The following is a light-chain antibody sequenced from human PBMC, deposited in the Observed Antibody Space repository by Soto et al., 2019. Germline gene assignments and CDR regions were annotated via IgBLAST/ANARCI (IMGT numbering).Light chain of an antibody. CDR2: DVS. J-gene: IGLJ2*01. CDR1: SSDVGVYNY. V-gene: IGLV2-14*01. Sequence: QSALTQPASVSGSPGQSITISCTGTSSDVGVYNYVSWYQQHPGKAPKLMIYDVSNRPSGVSNRFSGSKSGNTASLTISGLQAEDEADYYCISYASSSTLFGGGTKLTVL. CDR3: ISYASSSTL.